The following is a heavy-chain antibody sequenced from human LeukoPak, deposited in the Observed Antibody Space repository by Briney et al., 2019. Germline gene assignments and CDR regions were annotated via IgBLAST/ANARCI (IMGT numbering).Heavy chain of an antibody. V-gene: IGHV4-39*07. D-gene: IGHD6-13*01. J-gene: IGHJ4*02. CDR3: ARDHGSIRWFYY. CDR2: ISYSGST. CDR1: GDSITRGTYY. Sequence: PSETLSLTCTVSGDSITRGTYYWGWIRQPPGKGLEWIGSISYSGSTYYNPSLKSRVTISVDTSKKQFSLKLTSMTAADTAVYYCARDHGSIRWFYYWGQGTLVTVSS.